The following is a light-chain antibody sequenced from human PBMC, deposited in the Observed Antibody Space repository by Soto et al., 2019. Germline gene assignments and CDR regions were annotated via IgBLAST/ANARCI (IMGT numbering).Light chain of an antibody. J-gene: IGKJ2*01. CDR2: RSS. CDR1: QNINSN. CDR3: KQYNNGTYT. V-gene: IGKV3-15*01. Sequence: EIVMTQSPATLSVSPGEGATLSCRASQNINSNLAWYQQKPGQAPRLLIYRSSTRATDISARFSGSGSGTEFTLTLSSLQSEDFAVYYRKQYNNGTYTFGEGTK.